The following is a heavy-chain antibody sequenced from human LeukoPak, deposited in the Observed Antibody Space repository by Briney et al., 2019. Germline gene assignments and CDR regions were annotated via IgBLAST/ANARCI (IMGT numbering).Heavy chain of an antibody. V-gene: IGHV1-8*01. CDR3: AADLWCSGGSCYSDSSGWYSNY. Sequence: ASVKVSCKASGYTFTSYDINWVRQATGQGLEWMGWMNPNSGNTGYAQKFQGRVTMTRNTSISTAYMELSSLRSEDTAVYYCAADLWCSGGSCYSDSSGWYSNYWGQGTLVTVSS. CDR2: MNPNSGNT. CDR1: GYTFTSYD. D-gene: IGHD2-15*01. J-gene: IGHJ4*02.